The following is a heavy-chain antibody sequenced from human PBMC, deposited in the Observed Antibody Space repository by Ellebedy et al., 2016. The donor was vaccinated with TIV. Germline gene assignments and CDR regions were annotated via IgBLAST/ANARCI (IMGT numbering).Heavy chain of an antibody. V-gene: IGHV3-49*03. CDR3: ARGEVVPDF. CDR1: GFSFGDFA. J-gene: IGHJ4*02. Sequence: GESLKISCTASGFSFGDFAMTWFRQAPGKGLEWVSFIRSKRYGGTREYAASVKGRFTISRDDSKSIAYLQMNSLKIEDTGVFYCARGEVVPDFWGQGTLVTVSS. D-gene: IGHD3-22*01. CDR2: IRSKRYGGTR.